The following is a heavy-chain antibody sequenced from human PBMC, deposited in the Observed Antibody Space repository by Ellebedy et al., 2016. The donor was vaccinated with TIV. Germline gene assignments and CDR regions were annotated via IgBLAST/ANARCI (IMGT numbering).Heavy chain of an antibody. Sequence: AASVKVSCKASGYTFTKFPMHWLRQAPGQRLEWMGWTNADNGDTKYSQKFQGRVTFLRDTSASTAYMELSSLRSEDTAIYYCARDIGSTSWYGDAFDVWGQGTMVTVSS. V-gene: IGHV1-3*01. CDR2: TNADNGDT. J-gene: IGHJ3*01. D-gene: IGHD6-13*01. CDR1: GYTFTKFP. CDR3: ARDIGSTSWYGDAFDV.